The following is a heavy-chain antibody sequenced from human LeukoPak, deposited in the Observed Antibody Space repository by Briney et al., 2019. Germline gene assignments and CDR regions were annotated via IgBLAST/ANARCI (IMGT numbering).Heavy chain of an antibody. D-gene: IGHD2-15*01. J-gene: IGHJ5*02. Sequence: ASVKVSCKASGYTFTSYYMHWVRQAPGQGLEWMGIINPSGGSTSYAQKFQGRVTMTRDMSTSTVYMELSSLRSEDTAVYYCARDQNYPYCSGGSCYSGVWFDPWGQGTLVTVSS. V-gene: IGHV1-46*01. CDR3: ARDQNYPYCSGGSCYSGVWFDP. CDR2: INPSGGST. CDR1: GYTFTSYY.